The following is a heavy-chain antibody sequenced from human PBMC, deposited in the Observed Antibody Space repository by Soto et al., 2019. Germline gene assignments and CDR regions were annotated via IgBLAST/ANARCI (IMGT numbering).Heavy chain of an antibody. D-gene: IGHD7-27*01. V-gene: IGHV3-23*01. Sequence: EVQLLESGGGLVEPGGSRRLSCAASGFTFSSYTMSWVRQAPGKGLEWVSTISGSGSSTYSADSAKGRFTISRDNSKNTLYLEMNSLRVEDTAIYYCAKAWGIDYWGQGTLVTVSS. CDR1: GFTFSSYT. CDR2: ISGSGSST. J-gene: IGHJ4*02. CDR3: AKAWGIDY.